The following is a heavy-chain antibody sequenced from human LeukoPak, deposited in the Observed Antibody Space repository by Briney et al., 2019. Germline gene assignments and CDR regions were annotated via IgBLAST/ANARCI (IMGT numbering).Heavy chain of an antibody. CDR2: ISSSSAKI. V-gene: IGHV3-48*04. D-gene: IGHD6-13*01. J-gene: IGHJ6*03. Sequence: GGSLRLSCAASEFTFVRYAMDWVRQAPGKGLEWVSYISSSSAKIDYAESVKGRFTISRDNSKNSLYLQMDSLRAEDTAVYYCARDPSYASSWYHYMDVWGKGTTVTVSS. CDR3: ARDPSYASSWYHYMDV. CDR1: EFTFVRYA.